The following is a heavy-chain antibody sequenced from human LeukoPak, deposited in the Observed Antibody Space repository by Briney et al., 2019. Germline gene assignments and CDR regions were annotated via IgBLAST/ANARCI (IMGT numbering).Heavy chain of an antibody. V-gene: IGHV4-39*07. CDR2: IYYSGST. J-gene: IGHJ5*02. D-gene: IGHD3-3*01. Sequence: SETLSLTCTVSSGSINTNSYYWGWIRQPPGKGLEWIGSIYYSGSTYYNPSLKSRVTISVDTSKNHFSLKLSSVTAADTAVYYCARASPDFYDFWSGMYNWFDPWGQGTLVTVSS. CDR1: SGSINTNSYY. CDR3: ARASPDFYDFWSGMYNWFDP.